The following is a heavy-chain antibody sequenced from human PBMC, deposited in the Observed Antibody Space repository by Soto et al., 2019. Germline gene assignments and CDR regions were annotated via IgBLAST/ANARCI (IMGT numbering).Heavy chain of an antibody. Sequence: QVQLVESGGGVVQPGRSLRLSCAASGFTFSSYAMHWVRQAPGEGLEWVAVIAYDGSNKYYADSVKGRFTISRDNSKNTLYLQMNSLRAEDTAVYYCASGKTGDYGDYWGQGTLVTVSS. D-gene: IGHD2-15*01. V-gene: IGHV3-30-3*01. CDR3: ASGKTGDYGDY. CDR2: IAYDGSNK. CDR1: GFTFSSYA. J-gene: IGHJ4*02.